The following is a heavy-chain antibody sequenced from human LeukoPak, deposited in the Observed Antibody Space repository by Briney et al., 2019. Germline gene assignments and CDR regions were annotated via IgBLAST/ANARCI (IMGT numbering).Heavy chain of an antibody. CDR1: GDSINSLD. J-gene: IGHJ4*02. D-gene: IGHD1-1*01. V-gene: IGHV3-21*01. CDR3: ARDLDG. Sequence: ETLSLTCTVSGDSINSLDLWSWVRQAPGKGLEWVSSIGSSSSYIYYADSVKGRFTISRDNAKNSLYLQMNSLRAEDTAVYYCARDLDGWGQGTLVTVSS. CDR2: IGSSSSYI.